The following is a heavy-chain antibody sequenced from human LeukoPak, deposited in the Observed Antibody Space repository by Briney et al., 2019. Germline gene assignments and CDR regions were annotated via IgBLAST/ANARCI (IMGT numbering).Heavy chain of an antibody. Sequence: GGSLRLSCAASGFTFSNAWMSWVRQAPGKGLEWVGRIKSKTDGGTTDYAAPVKGRFTISRDDSKNTLYLQMNSLRAEDMALYYCAKAPDGYNMYYFDYWGQGTLVTVPS. CDR1: GFTFSNAW. CDR2: IKSKTDGGTT. V-gene: IGHV3-15*05. CDR3: AKAPDGYNMYYFDY. J-gene: IGHJ4*02. D-gene: IGHD5-24*01.